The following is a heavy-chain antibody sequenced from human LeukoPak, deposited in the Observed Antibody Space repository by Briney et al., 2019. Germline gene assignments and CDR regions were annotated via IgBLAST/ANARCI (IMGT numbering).Heavy chain of an antibody. CDR3: ANLKPGAAGPNPNY. CDR2: FSGSGGST. V-gene: IGHV3-23*01. D-gene: IGHD6-13*01. Sequence: PGGSLRLSCAASGFTFSSYAMSWVRQAPGKGLEWVSAFSGSGGSTYYADSVKGRFTISRDNSKNTLYLQMNSLRAEDTAVYYCANLKPGAAGPNPNYWGQGTLGTVSS. J-gene: IGHJ4*02. CDR1: GFTFSSYA.